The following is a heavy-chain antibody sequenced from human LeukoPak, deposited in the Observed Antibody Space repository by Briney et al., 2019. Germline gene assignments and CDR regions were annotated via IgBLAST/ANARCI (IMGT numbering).Heavy chain of an antibody. Sequence: GGTLRLSCAASGFTFSSYGMSWVRQAPGEGLEWVSAISGSGGSTYYADSVKGRFTISRDNSKNTLYLQMNSLRAEDTAVYYCAKDSPNLEVRGVIDWFDPWGQGTLVTVSS. CDR2: ISGSGGST. V-gene: IGHV3-23*01. CDR3: AKDSPNLEVRGVIDWFDP. J-gene: IGHJ5*02. D-gene: IGHD3-10*01. CDR1: GFTFSSYG.